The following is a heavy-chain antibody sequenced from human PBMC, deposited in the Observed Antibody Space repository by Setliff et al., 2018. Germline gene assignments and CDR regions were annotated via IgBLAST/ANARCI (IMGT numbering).Heavy chain of an antibody. CDR3: SRLVRYCTTTSCQRLSGGEY. D-gene: IGHD2-2*01. CDR1: GYTFTSSG. CDR2: ISIYTGNA. J-gene: IGHJ4*02. Sequence: AASVKVSCKASGYTFTSSGITWVRQAPGQGLEWMGWISIYTGNAYYAHKLQGRVTMTTETSTDTAYLELRSLRSDDTAVYYCSRLVRYCTTTSCQRLSGGEYLGQGTLVTVSS. V-gene: IGHV1-18*01.